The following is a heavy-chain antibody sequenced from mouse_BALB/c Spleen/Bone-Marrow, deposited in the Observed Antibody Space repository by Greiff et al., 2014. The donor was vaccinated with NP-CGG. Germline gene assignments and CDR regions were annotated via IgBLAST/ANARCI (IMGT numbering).Heavy chain of an antibody. V-gene: IGHV1-26*01. Sequence: EVQLQQSGPELVKPGASVKISCKASGYSFTGYYMHWVKQSPVKSLEWIGRINPYNGVISYNQNFKDKASLTVDKSSNTAYMELHSLTSEDSAVYYCARNGPYAMDYWGQGTSVTVSS. D-gene: IGHD3-1*01. CDR2: INPYNGVI. CDR3: ARNGPYAMDY. CDR1: GYSFTGYY. J-gene: IGHJ4*01.